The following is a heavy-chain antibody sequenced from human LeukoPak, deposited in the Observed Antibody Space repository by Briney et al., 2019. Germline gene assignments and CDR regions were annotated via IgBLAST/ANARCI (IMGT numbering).Heavy chain of an antibody. CDR3: ARDSDIAVAGYFYYFMDV. D-gene: IGHD6-19*01. CDR2: ISSSRTI. CDR1: GFTFSSYN. V-gene: IGHV3-69-1*01. Sequence: RAGGSLRLSCAASGFTFSSYNMNWVRQAPGKGLEWVAYISSSRTIYYADSVKGRFTISRDNAKNSLYLQMNSLRAEDTAVYNCARDSDIAVAGYFYYFMDVWGKGTTVTVSS. J-gene: IGHJ6*03.